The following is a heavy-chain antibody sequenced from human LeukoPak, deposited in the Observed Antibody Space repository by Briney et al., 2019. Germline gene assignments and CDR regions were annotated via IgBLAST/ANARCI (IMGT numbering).Heavy chain of an antibody. V-gene: IGHV4-34*01. CDR3: ARDLLAAAGRGSYFQH. CDR1: GGSFSGYY. J-gene: IGHJ1*01. CDR2: INHSGGT. Sequence: SETLSLTCAVYGGSFSGYYWSWIRQPPGKGLEWIGEINHSGGTNYNPSLKSRVTISVDTSKNQFSLKLSSVTAADTAVYYCARDLLAAAGRGSYFQHWGQGTLVTVSS. D-gene: IGHD6-13*01.